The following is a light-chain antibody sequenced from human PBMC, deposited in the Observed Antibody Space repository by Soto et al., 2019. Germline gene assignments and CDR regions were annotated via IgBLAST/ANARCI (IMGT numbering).Light chain of an antibody. Sequence: DIVMTQSPDSLAVSLGERATINCKSSQSVLYSSDNKNYLAWYQQKPGQPPKLLIYWASTRESGVPDRFSGSGSGTDFTLTISSLQAEDVAVYYCQHYYSAPLTVGGGTKVDSK. CDR3: QHYYSAPLT. CDR1: QSVLYSSDNKNY. J-gene: IGKJ4*01. CDR2: WAS. V-gene: IGKV4-1*01.